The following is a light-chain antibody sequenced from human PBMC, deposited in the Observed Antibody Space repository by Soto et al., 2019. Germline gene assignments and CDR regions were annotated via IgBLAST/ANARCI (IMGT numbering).Light chain of an antibody. CDR3: QQRSNWPPLT. Sequence: EIVLTQSPVTLSLSPGERATLSCRASQSVSSYLAWYQQKPGQAPRLLIYDASNGATGIPARFSGSGSGTDFTLTISSLEPEDFAVYCCQQRSNWPPLTFGGGTRVEIK. CDR2: DAS. CDR1: QSVSSY. J-gene: IGKJ4*01. V-gene: IGKV3-11*01.